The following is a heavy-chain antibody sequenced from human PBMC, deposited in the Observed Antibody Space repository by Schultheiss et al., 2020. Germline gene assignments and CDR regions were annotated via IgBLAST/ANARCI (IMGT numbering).Heavy chain of an antibody. Sequence: SQTLSLTCTVSGGSISSGGYYWSWIRQHPGKGLEWIGYIYYSGSTYYNPSLKSRVTISVDTSKNQFSLKLSSVTAADTAVYYCARTERWLQYWYFDLWGRGTLVNVSS. CDR1: GGSISSGGYY. CDR3: ARTERWLQYWYFDL. V-gene: IGHV4-31*03. D-gene: IGHD5-24*01. CDR2: IYYSGST. J-gene: IGHJ2*01.